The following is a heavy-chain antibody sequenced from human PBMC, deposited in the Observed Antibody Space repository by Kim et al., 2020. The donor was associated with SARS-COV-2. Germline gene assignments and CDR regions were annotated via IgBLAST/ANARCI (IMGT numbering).Heavy chain of an antibody. V-gene: IGHV4-31*02. CDR3: ARAPITMIVVDAFDI. Sequence: PSLKSRVTISVDTSKNQFSLKLSSVTAADTAVYYCARAPITMIVVDAFDIWGQGTMVTVSS. J-gene: IGHJ3*02. D-gene: IGHD3-22*01.